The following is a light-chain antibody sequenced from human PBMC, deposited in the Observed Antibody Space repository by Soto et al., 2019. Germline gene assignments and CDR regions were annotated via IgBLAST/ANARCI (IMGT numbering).Light chain of an antibody. V-gene: IGKV3-15*01. CDR2: GAS. CDR3: QQYNNWPPWT. CDR1: QSVSSN. Sequence: EIVLTQSPGTLSLSPGERGTLSCRASQSVSSNLAWYQQKPGQAPRLLIYGASTRATGIPARFSGSGSGTEFTLTISSLQSEDFAVYYCQQYNNWPPWTFGQGTKVEIK. J-gene: IGKJ1*01.